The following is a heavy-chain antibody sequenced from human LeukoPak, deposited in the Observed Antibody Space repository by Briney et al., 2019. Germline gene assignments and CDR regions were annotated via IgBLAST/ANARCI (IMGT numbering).Heavy chain of an antibody. V-gene: IGHV1-18*04. CDR3: ARGYDILTGYYKRQGQYYFDY. CDR1: GYTFTSYG. D-gene: IGHD3-9*01. J-gene: IGHJ4*02. CDR2: ISAYNGNT. Sequence: ASVKVSCKASGYTFTSYGISWVRQAPGQGLEWMGWISAYNGNTNYAQKLQGRVTMTTDTSTSTAYMELRSLRSDDTAVYYCARGYDILTGYYKRQGQYYFDYWGQGTLVTVSS.